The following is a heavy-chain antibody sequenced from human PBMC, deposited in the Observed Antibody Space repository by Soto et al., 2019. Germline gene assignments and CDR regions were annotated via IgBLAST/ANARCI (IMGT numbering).Heavy chain of an antibody. D-gene: IGHD3-3*01. CDR1: GFSLTTSGVG. V-gene: IGHV2-5*02. CDR2: IYWDDDK. J-gene: IGHJ4*02. Sequence: QITLNESGPTQVKPRQTLTLTCTFSGFSLTTSGVGVGWIRQSPGKAPEWLALIYWDDDKRYSPSLKSRLTIPKDTSKNQVVLTMADLDPADTATYYCAHRVLRTVFGLVTTTAIYFDFWGQGNPVAVSS. CDR3: AHRVLRTVFGLVTTTAIYFDF.